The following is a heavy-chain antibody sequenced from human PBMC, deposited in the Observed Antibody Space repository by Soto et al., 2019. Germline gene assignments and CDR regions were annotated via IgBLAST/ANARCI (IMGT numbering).Heavy chain of an antibody. V-gene: IGHV3-23*01. J-gene: IGHJ4*02. Sequence: EVQLLESGGGLAQPGGSLRLSCEASGFSISNYVMSWVRQAPGKGLEWISMIRGSGDTTYYADSVQGRFTIPRDLSKNTLFLQMNSLRAASTAIYYCAKVLGNAHGYPIFASWGQGDLVTVSS. CDR2: IRGSGDTT. CDR3: AKVLGNAHGYPIFAS. D-gene: IGHD3-22*01. CDR1: GFSISNYV.